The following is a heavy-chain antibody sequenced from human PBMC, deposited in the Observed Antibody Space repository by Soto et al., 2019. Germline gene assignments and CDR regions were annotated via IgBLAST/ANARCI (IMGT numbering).Heavy chain of an antibody. CDR3: ARELPSIYEILTGHFDH. CDR2: TYTTGST. Sequence: SETRSLTSTVSGGSMGNYDLSWLRQPAGKGLEWIGRTYTTGSTHYNPSLKSRVTLSIDMSKNQFSLKLNSVTAADTAVYYCARELPSIYEILTGHFDHWGQGTLVTVSS. CDR1: GGSMGNYD. V-gene: IGHV4-4*07. J-gene: IGHJ4*02. D-gene: IGHD3-9*01.